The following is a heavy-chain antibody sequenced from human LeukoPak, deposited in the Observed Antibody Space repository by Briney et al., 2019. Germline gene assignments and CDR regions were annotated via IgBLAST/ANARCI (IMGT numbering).Heavy chain of an antibody. CDR1: GFTFSSYS. V-gene: IGHV3-21*01. CDR3: ARDPQRWLRSEFSIDLDY. D-gene: IGHD5-24*01. Sequence: PGGSLRLSCAASGFTFSSYSMSWVRQAPGKGLEWVSSISSSSSYIYYADSVKGRFTISRDNAKNSLYLQMNSLRAEDTAVYYCARDPQRWLRSEFSIDLDYWGQGTLVTVSS. J-gene: IGHJ4*02. CDR2: ISSSSSYI.